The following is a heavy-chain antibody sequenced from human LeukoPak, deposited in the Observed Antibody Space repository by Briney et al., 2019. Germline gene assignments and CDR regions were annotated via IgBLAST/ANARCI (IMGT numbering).Heavy chain of an antibody. J-gene: IGHJ6*02. V-gene: IGHV3-21*01. CDR2: ISSSSSYI. Sequence: GGSLRLSCAASGFTFSSYSMNWVRQAPGKGLEWVSSISSSSSYIYYADSVKGRFTISRDNAKNSLYLQMNSLRAEDTAVYYCARDRYYDSSGYSYHYYYYGMDVWGQGTTVTVSS. CDR1: GFTFSSYS. D-gene: IGHD3-22*01. CDR3: ARDRYYDSSGYSYHYYYYGMDV.